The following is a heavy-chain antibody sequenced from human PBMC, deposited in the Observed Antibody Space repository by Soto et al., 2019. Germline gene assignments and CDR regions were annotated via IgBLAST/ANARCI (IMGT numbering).Heavy chain of an antibody. D-gene: IGHD1-26*01. J-gene: IGHJ4*02. CDR2: IVVGSGNT. CDR3: AADGGSGSYVFDY. Sequence: SVKVSCEASGFTFTSSAVQWVRQARGQRLEWIGWIVVGSGNTNYAQKFQERVTITRDMSTSTAYMELSSLRSEDTAVYYCAADGGSGSYVFDYWGQGTLVTVSS. CDR1: GFTFTSSA. V-gene: IGHV1-58*01.